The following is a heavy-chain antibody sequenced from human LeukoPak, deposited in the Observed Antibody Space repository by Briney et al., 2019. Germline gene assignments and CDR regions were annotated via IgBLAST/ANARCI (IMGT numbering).Heavy chain of an antibody. Sequence: SETLSLTCAVSGYSISSGYYWSWIRQPAGKGLEWIGRIYTSGSTNYNPSLKSRVTISVDTSKNQFSLKLSSVTAADTAVYYCARDHNYDFWSGYYYNWFDPWGQGTLVTVSS. CDR3: ARDHNYDFWSGYYYNWFDP. V-gene: IGHV4-61*02. J-gene: IGHJ5*02. CDR1: GYSISSGYY. D-gene: IGHD3-3*01. CDR2: IYTSGST.